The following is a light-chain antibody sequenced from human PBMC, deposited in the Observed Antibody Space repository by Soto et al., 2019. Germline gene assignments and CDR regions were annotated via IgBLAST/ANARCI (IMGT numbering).Light chain of an antibody. CDR3: QSYDTSLDALYV. Sequence: QSVLTQPPSVSGAPGQKVTISCTGSSSNIGAGYDVHWYQQLPGTAPKLLLYGNNNRPSGVPDRFSGSKSGTSASLAITGLQTEDEADYYCQSYDTSLDALYVLGTGTKVTVL. CDR2: GNN. CDR1: SSNIGAGYD. V-gene: IGLV1-40*01. J-gene: IGLJ1*01.